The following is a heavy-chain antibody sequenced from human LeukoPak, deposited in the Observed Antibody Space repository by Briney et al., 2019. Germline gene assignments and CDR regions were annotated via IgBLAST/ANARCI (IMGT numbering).Heavy chain of an antibody. J-gene: IGHJ4*02. CDR1: GFTFSSYS. CDR3: ARVDTAMVTRY. CDR2: ISSSSGYI. V-gene: IGHV3-21*01. Sequence: GGSLRLSCAASGFTFSSYSMNWVRQAPGKGLEWVSSISSSSGYIYYADSVKGRFTTSRDNAKNSLYLQMNSLRAEDTAVYYCARVDTAMVTRYWGQGTLVTVSS. D-gene: IGHD5-18*01.